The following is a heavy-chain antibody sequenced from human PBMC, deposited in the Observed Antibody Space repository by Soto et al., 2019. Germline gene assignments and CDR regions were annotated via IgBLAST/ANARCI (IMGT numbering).Heavy chain of an antibody. V-gene: IGHV1-3*01. J-gene: IGHJ3*02. CDR1: GYTFSTYT. CDR2: VNAGNGDT. CDR3: ARASSHHDGFDM. Sequence: QVQLVQSGAEVKKPGASVKVSCKASGYTFSTYTMHWVRQAPGQRFEWMGWVNAGNGDTRYSQKFQGRVTITRDTFATTGYMELSSLTSEATAVYYCARASSHHDGFDMWGQGTKVTVSS.